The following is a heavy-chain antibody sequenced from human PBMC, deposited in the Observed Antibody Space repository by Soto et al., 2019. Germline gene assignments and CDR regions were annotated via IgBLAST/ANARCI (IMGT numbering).Heavy chain of an antibody. Sequence: GGSLRLSCAAPGFTFSGYGMTWVRQAPGKGLEWVADIKKDGTEKYYVDSLKGRFTISRDNAKKSVYLQMNGLTVEDTAVYRCARGPSYSDYSNDWFFDSWGQGALVTVSS. CDR3: ARGPSYSDYSNDWFFDS. CDR2: IKKDGTEK. D-gene: IGHD3-9*01. CDR1: GFTFSGYG. V-gene: IGHV3-7*03. J-gene: IGHJ4*02.